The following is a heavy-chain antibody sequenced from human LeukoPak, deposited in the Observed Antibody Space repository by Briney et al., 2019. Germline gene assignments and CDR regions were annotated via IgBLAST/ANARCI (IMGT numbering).Heavy chain of an antibody. CDR3: ASDDPVAGTDY. CDR2: IYYSGST. Sequence: MTSETLSLTCTVSGGSIRNYYWNWIRRPPGKGLEWIGSIYYSGSTYYNPSLKSRVTISVDTSKNQFSLKLSSVTAADTAVYYCASDDPVAGTDYWGQGTLVTVSS. D-gene: IGHD6-19*01. V-gene: IGHV4-39*07. J-gene: IGHJ4*02. CDR1: GGSIRNYY.